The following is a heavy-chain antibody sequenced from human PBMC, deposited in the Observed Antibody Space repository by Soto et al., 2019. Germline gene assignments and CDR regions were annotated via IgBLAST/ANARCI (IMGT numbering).Heavy chain of an antibody. Sequence: EGQLLQSRGGLVQPGESLRLSCAASGSTFSSSGMSWVRQAPGKGLEWVSSISIRGDYRYYADSVKGRFTISRDNSKNTLYLQMSSLTAEDTALYYCANHGGFDFWGQGTMVAVSS. CDR1: GSTFSSSG. CDR3: ANHGGFDF. J-gene: IGHJ3*01. V-gene: IGHV3-23*01. CDR2: ISIRGDYR. D-gene: IGHD4-17*01.